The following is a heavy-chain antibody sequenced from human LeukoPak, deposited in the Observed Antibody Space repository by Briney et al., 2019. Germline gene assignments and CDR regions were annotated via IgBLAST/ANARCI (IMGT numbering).Heavy chain of an antibody. CDR2: IYASGRT. V-gene: IGHV4-4*07. D-gene: IGHD3-22*01. Sequence: KSSETLSLTCAVYGGSFSGYYWSWIRQPAGKGLEWIGRIYASGRTNYNPSLKSRVTMSVDTSKNQFSLNLSSVTAADTAVYYCAREDYDTSEIDYWGQGTLVTVSS. J-gene: IGHJ4*02. CDR3: AREDYDTSEIDY. CDR1: GGSFSGYY.